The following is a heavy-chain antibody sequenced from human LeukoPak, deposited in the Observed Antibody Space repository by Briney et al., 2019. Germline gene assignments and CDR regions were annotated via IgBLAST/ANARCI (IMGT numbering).Heavy chain of an antibody. D-gene: IGHD3-10*01. CDR2: ISGSGGST. V-gene: IGHV3-23*01. CDR1: GFTFSSYG. J-gene: IGHJ6*03. CDR3: AKVGVGSGNSYYYYYMDV. Sequence: GGSLRLSCAASGFTFSSYGMSWVRQAPGKGLEWVSAISGSGGSTYYADSVKGRFTISRDNSKNTLYLQMNSLRVEDTAVYYCAKVGVGSGNSYYYYYMDVWGKGATVTISS.